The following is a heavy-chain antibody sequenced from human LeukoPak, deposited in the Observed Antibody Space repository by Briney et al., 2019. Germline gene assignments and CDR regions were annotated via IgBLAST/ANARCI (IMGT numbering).Heavy chain of an antibody. J-gene: IGHJ4*02. CDR3: ARGRGIDY. CDR2: IKPVGTEK. CDR1: GFIFSNYW. D-gene: IGHD3-10*01. Sequence: GGSLRLSCAASGFIFSNYWMTRVRQAPGKGLEWVANIKPVGTEKYYVDSVKGRFTISRDKARNSVYLQMNSLRAEDTAVYYCARGRGIDYWGQGTLVTVFS. V-gene: IGHV3-7*01.